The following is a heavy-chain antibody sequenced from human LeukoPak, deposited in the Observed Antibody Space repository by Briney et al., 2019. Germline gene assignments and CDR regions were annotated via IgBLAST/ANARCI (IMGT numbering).Heavy chain of an antibody. Sequence: PSETLSLTCTVSGGSINSYFWTWLRQPPGKGLEWIGYIYYSGSTNYNPSLKSRVTISVDKSKNHFSLKLSSVTAADTAVYYCARFSSSWYGVDVWGKGITVTVSS. CDR2: IYYSGST. CDR1: GGSINSYF. CDR3: ARFSSSWYGVDV. V-gene: IGHV4-59*01. D-gene: IGHD6-13*01. J-gene: IGHJ6*04.